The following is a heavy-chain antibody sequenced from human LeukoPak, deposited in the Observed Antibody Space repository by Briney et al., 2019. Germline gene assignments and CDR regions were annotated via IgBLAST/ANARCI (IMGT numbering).Heavy chain of an antibody. J-gene: IGHJ4*02. CDR2: VSSDGNST. D-gene: IGHD3-22*01. CDR1: GFTFSSYS. Sequence: GGSLRLSCAASGFTFSSYSMNWVRQAPGKGLVWVSRVSSDGNSTGYADSVRGRFTISRDNAKNTLFLQMNSLRAEDTAVYYCVRSGYYFDSSGYYMADYWGQGTLVTVSS. V-gene: IGHV3-74*01. CDR3: VRSGYYFDSSGYYMADY.